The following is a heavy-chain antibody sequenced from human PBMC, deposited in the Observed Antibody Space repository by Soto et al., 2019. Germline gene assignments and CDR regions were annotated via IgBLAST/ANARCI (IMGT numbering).Heavy chain of an antibody. V-gene: IGHV4-31*03. Sequence: PSETLSLTCTVCGDSISSGGYYWSWIRQHPGKGLEWIGYIYYSGSTYYNPSLKSRVSISVDTSKNQFSLKLRSVTAADTAVYYCARIAYYYDSSSFDYWGQGTLVTVSS. CDR1: GDSISSGGYY. J-gene: IGHJ4*02. D-gene: IGHD3-22*01. CDR2: IYYSGST. CDR3: ARIAYYYDSSSFDY.